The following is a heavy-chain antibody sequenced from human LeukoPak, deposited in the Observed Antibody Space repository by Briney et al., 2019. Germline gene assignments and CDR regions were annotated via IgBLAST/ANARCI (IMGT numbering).Heavy chain of an antibody. Sequence: GGSLRLSYAASGFTFSTYSMSWVRLAPGKGLEWVSGMSGSGENTYYADSVKGRFTISRDNSRNTLYLQMNSLRAEDTAVFYCAKYPASGGYFDYWGQGTLVTVSS. CDR2: MSGSGENT. CDR3: AKYPASGGYFDY. CDR1: GFTFSTYS. J-gene: IGHJ4*02. D-gene: IGHD6-13*01. V-gene: IGHV3-23*01.